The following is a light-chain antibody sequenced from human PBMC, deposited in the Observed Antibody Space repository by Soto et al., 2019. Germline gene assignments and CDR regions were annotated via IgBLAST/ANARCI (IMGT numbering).Light chain of an antibody. J-gene: IGLJ3*02. Sequence: QSVLAQPASVSGSPGQSITISCTGTSSDVGAYNQVCWYQQHPGKVPKLLIYEVTNRPSGVSSRLSGSKSGNTASLTISGLQAEDEADYYCSSYVSGNTVVFGGGTKVTVL. V-gene: IGLV2-14*01. CDR3: SSYVSGNTVV. CDR1: SSDVGAYNQ. CDR2: EVT.